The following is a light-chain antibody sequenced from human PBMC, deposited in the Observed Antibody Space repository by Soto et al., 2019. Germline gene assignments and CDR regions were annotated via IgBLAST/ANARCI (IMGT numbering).Light chain of an antibody. Sequence: EIVLTPYPAPLSVSPGERATLSCRASQSVSSNLAWYQQKPGQAPRLLIYGASTRATGIPARFSGSGSGTEFTLTISSLQSEDFAVYYCQQYNNWPPVTFGQGTKVDI. J-gene: IGKJ1*01. CDR1: QSVSSN. V-gene: IGKV3-15*01. CDR3: QQYNNWPPVT. CDR2: GAS.